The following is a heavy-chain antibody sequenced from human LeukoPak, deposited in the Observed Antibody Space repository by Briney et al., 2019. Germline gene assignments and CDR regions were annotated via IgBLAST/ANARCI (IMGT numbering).Heavy chain of an antibody. V-gene: IGHV3-30-3*02. J-gene: IGHJ4*01. CDR2: ISYDGSNK. D-gene: IGHD3-9*01. Sequence: GRSLRLSCAASGFIFSSYAMHWVRQAPGKGLEWVAVISYDGSNKYYADSVKGRFTVSRDDPKNTLYLQMNTLRVEDTAVYYCAKWGDYDILTGYYDSDYWGHGTLVTVSS. CDR3: AKWGDYDILTGYYDSDY. CDR1: GFIFSSYA.